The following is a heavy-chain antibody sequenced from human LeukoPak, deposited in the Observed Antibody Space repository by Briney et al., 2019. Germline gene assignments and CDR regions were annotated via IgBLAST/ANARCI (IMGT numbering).Heavy chain of an antibody. CDR1: GFTSSNYA. CDR3: AKGGLWYGKNDH. Sequence: GGSLRLSCAASGFTSSNYAMSWVRQAPGKGLEWVSTITGSGDSTYNADSVKGRFTISRDNSENTLYLQMNSLRAEDTAVYYCAKGGLWYGKNDHWGQGTLVTVSS. D-gene: IGHD3-10*01. J-gene: IGHJ4*02. V-gene: IGHV3-23*01. CDR2: ITGSGDST.